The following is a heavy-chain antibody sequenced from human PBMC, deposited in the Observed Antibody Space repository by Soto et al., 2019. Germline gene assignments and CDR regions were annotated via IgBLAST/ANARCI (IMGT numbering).Heavy chain of an antibody. CDR2: INWDDDK. CDR3: ALINGAAAGNVQPYLDY. CDR1: GFSLSTSGMC. Sequence: SGPTLVKPTQTLTLTCTFSGFSLSTSGMCIRWIRQPPGKALEWLALINWDDDKNYSTSLKNRLTISKNTSKNKVVLTISNMDPVDTATYYCALINGAAAGNVQPYLDYWGEGILVTVTS. J-gene: IGHJ4*02. V-gene: IGHV2-70*01. D-gene: IGHD6-13*01.